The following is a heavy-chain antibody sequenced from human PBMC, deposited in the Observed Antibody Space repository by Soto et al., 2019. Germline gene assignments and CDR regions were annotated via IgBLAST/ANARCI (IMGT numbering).Heavy chain of an antibody. J-gene: IGHJ6*02. CDR3: AKGAKIRTKVWFPAGYGMDV. CDR1: GFTFSRYG. V-gene: IGHV3-23*01. Sequence: GGSLRLSCEASGFTFSRYGMSWVRQPPGRGLQWVAGISVSGDNTSYADSARGRFTIYRDNSKNTLYLQMNSLRAEDTALYYCAKGAKIRTKVWFPAGYGMDVWGQGTTVTVSS. D-gene: IGHD3-10*01. CDR2: ISVSGDNT.